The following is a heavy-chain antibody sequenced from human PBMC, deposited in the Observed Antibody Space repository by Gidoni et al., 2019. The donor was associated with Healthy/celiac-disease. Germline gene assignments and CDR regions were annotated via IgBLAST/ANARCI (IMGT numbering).Heavy chain of an antibody. Sequence: QVQLVQSGAEVKKPRASVKVSCKASGYTFPSHYMHWVRQAPGQGLEWMGIINPSGGSTSYAQKFQGRVTMTRDTSTSTVYMELSSLRSEDTAVYYCARDLSSSSSKLYYYYMDVWGKGTTVTVSS. J-gene: IGHJ6*03. CDR2: INPSGGST. D-gene: IGHD6-6*01. CDR1: GYTFPSHY. CDR3: ARDLSSSSSKLYYYYMDV. V-gene: IGHV1-46*01.